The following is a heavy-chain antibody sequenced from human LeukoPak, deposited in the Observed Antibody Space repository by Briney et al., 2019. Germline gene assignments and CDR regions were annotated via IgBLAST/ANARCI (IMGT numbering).Heavy chain of an antibody. D-gene: IGHD2-2*01. CDR1: GGSISSSSYY. V-gene: IGHV4-39*01. CDR2: IYYSGST. Sequence: SETLSLTCTVSGGSISSSSYYWGWIRRPPGKGLEWIGSIYYSGSTYYNPSLKSRVTISVDTSKNQFSLKLSSVTAADTAVYYCARRGYAASRVVDVWGKGTTVTVSS. J-gene: IGHJ6*04. CDR3: ARRGYAASRVVDV.